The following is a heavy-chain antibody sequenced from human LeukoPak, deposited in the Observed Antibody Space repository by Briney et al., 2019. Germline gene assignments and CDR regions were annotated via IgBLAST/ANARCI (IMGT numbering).Heavy chain of an antibody. CDR3: AKDGGSSWYYYYGMDV. J-gene: IGHJ6*02. D-gene: IGHD6-13*01. CDR1: GFTFSSYG. CDR2: IRYDGGNK. Sequence: GGSLRLSCAASGFTFSSYGMHWVRQAPGKGLEWVAFIRYDGGNKYYADSVKGRFTISRDNSKNTLYLQMNSLRAEDTAAYYCAKDGGSSWYYYYGMDVWGQGTTVTVSS. V-gene: IGHV3-30*02.